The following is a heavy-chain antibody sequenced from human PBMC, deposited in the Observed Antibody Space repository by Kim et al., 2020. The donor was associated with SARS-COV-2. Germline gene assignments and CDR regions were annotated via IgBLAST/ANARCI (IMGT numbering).Heavy chain of an antibody. CDR3: ARGNIVVVPAALPYGSGIDPMRY. CDR1: GYTFTSYD. V-gene: IGHV1-8*01. CDR2: MNPNSGNT. J-gene: IGHJ4*02. D-gene: IGHD2-2*01. Sequence: ASVKVSCKASGYTFTSYDINWVRQATGQGLEWMGWMNPNSGNTGYAQKFQGRVTMTRNTSISTAYMELSSLRSEDTAVYYCARGNIVVVPAALPYGSGIDPMRYWGQGTLVTVSS.